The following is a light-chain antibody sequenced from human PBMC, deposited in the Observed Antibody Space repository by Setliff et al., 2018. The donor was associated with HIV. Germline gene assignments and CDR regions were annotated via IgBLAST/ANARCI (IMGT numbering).Light chain of an antibody. CDR2: DVT. V-gene: IGLV2-14*01. CDR3: SSSTASAPYV. CDR1: SSDIGSYDS. Sequence: QSALTQPASVSGSPGQSITISCTGSSSDIGSYDSISWYQQLPGKAPEVVIFDVTSRPSGVSVRFSGSKSGNTASLTISGLQAEGEGDYYCSSSTASAPYVFGTGTKVTVL. J-gene: IGLJ1*01.